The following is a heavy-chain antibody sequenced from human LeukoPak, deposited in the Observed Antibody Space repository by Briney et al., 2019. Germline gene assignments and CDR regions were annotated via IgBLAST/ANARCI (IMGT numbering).Heavy chain of an antibody. CDR2: INHSGST. CDR1: GGSISSYY. J-gene: IGHJ5*02. Sequence: SETLSLTCTVSGGSISSYYWSWIRQPPGKGLEWIGEINHSGSTNYNPSLKSRVTISVDTSKNQFSLKLSSVTAADTAVYYCARVGRFGYGGNSIWFDPWGQGTLVTVSS. D-gene: IGHD4-23*01. V-gene: IGHV4-34*01. CDR3: ARVGRFGYGGNSIWFDP.